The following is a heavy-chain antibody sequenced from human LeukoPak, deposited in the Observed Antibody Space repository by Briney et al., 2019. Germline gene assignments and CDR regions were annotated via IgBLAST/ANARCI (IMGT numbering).Heavy chain of an antibody. CDR1: GGSFSGYY. CDR3: ARGLRITIFGVGQLDY. J-gene: IGHJ4*02. CDR2: INHSGST. Sequence: PSETLSLTCAVYGGSFSGYYWSWIRQPPGKGLEWIGEINHSGSTNYNPSLKSRVTISVDTSKNQFSLKLSSVTAADTAAYHCARGLRITIFGVGQLDYWGQGTLVTVSS. V-gene: IGHV4-34*01. D-gene: IGHD3-3*01.